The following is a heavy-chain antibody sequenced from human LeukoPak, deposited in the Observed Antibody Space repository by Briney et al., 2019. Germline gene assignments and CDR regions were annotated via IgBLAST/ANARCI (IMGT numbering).Heavy chain of an antibody. Sequence: GGSLRLSCAASGFTFSSYGMHWVRQAPGKGLEWVAVISYDGSNKYYADSVKGRFTISRDNSKNTLYLQMNSLRAEDTAVYYCAKVSGYCSGGSCYPPDYWGQGTLVTVSS. D-gene: IGHD2-15*01. V-gene: IGHV3-30*18. CDR1: GFTFSSYG. CDR3: AKVSGYCSGGSCYPPDY. CDR2: ISYDGSNK. J-gene: IGHJ4*02.